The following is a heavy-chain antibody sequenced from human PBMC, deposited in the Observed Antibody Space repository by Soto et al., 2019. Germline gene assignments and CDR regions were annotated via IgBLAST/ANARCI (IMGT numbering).Heavy chain of an antibody. V-gene: IGHV3-53*01. CDR3: ARELPPDL. D-gene: IGHD2-15*01. CDR1: GFTVSSKY. Sequence: GGSLRLSCAASGFTVSSKYMNWVRQAPGKGLEWVSIIWSASLTYYADSVRGRFTISRDISKNILFLQMNNLRAEDSAIYYCARELPPDLWGQGTLVTVSS. CDR2: IWSASLT. J-gene: IGHJ5*02.